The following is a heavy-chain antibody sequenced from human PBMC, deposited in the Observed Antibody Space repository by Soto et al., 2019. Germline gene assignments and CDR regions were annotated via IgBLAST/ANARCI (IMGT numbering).Heavy chain of an antibody. J-gene: IGHJ4*02. V-gene: IGHV4-30-2*01. Sequence: PSETRSLTCAFSVGSIIGVFFSWSFIRQPPGKGLEWIGYILHNGGTQYNPSLKSRVSMSVDKSKNQFSLHLTSVTAADTAVYYCDSLTFGEGFEYWGEAALFNV. D-gene: IGHD3-10*01. CDR3: DSLTFGEGFEY. CDR2: ILHNGGT. CDR1: VGSIIGVFFS.